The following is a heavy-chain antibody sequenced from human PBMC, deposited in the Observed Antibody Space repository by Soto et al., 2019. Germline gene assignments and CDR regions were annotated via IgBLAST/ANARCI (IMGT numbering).Heavy chain of an antibody. J-gene: IGHJ6*03. D-gene: IGHD2-15*01. CDR2: IYPGDSDT. V-gene: IGHV5-51*01. Sequence: GESLKISCKGSGYSFTSYWIGWVRQMPGKGLEWMGIIYPGDSDTRYSPSFQGQVTISADKSISTAYLQWSSLKASDTAMYYCARVDSYCSGGSCYSTRYYYYYMDVWGKGTTVTVSS. CDR3: ARVDSYCSGGSCYSTRYYYYYMDV. CDR1: GYSFTSYW.